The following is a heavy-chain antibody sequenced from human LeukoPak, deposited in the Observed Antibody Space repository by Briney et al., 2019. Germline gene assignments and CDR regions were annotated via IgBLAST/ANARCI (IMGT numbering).Heavy chain of an antibody. CDR3: ATAYRSSSKFDY. V-gene: IGHV4-59*01. CDR2: IYHTGST. Sequence: PSETLSLTCNVSGASISSNYLSWIRQPPGKGLEWIGFIYHTGSTNYNPSLKSRVTLSVDTSRNQFSLRLSSMTAADTAVYYCATAYRSSSKFDYWGQGTLVTVSS. CDR1: GASISSNY. D-gene: IGHD6-6*01. J-gene: IGHJ4*02.